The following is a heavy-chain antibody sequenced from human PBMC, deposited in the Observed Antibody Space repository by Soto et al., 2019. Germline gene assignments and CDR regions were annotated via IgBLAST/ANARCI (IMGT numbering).Heavy chain of an antibody. Sequence: QVQLVQSGAEVKKPGASVKVSCKASGYTFTNDYMHWVRQAPGQGLEWMGIINPSTGTTSYAQKFQGRVSMTRDTSTSTGHMELGSLRPDDTAVYYFARASWDRVRGGKEVDYWGQGTLVTVSS. D-gene: IGHD3-10*01. V-gene: IGHV1-46*01. CDR3: ARASWDRVRGGKEVDY. CDR1: GYTFTNDY. CDR2: INPSTGTT. J-gene: IGHJ4*02.